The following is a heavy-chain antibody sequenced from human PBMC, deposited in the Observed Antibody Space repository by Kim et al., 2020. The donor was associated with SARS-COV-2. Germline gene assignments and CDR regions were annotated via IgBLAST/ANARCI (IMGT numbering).Heavy chain of an antibody. Sequence: GGSLRLSCAASGFTFSSYSMNWVRQAPGKGLEWVSSISSSSYIYYADSVKGRFTTSRDNAKNSLYLQMNSLRAEDTAVYYCARGRAGLREGFDYWGQGTL. CDR2: ISSSSYI. D-gene: IGHD6-19*01. V-gene: IGHV3-21*01. CDR3: ARGRAGLREGFDY. J-gene: IGHJ4*02. CDR1: GFTFSSYS.